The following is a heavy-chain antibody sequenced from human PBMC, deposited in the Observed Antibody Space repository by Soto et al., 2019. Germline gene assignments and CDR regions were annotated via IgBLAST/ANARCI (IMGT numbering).Heavy chain of an antibody. Sequence: SETLSLTCTVSGGSISGYYWSWIRQPPGKGLEWIGYIHYTGSTYYNPSLKSRVTMSLDTSKNQFSLKLSSVTATETAIYYCASLSFIIRRATKTSFDHCGQVSLVRVS. CDR3: ASLSFIIRRATKTSFDH. CDR1: GGSISGYY. CDR2: IHYTGST. V-gene: IGHV4-59*08. J-gene: IGHJ4*02. D-gene: IGHD3-10*01.